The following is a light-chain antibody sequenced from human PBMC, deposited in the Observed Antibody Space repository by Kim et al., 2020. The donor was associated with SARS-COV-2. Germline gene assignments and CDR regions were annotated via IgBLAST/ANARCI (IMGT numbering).Light chain of an antibody. CDR2: DVS. V-gene: IGLV2-14*03. J-gene: IGLJ1*01. CDR3: SSYISSSSYV. Sequence: QSSLTQSASVSGSPGQSITISCTGTSSDVADYNYVSWYQQHPGKAPKLMIYDVSNRPSGVSNRFSGSKSGNTASLTISGLQAEDEAIYYCSSYISSSSYVFGTGTKVTVL. CDR1: SSDVADYNY.